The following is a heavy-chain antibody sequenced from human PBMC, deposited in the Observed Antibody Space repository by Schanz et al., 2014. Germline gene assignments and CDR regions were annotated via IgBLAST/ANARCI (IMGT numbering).Heavy chain of an antibody. D-gene: IGHD3-22*01. Sequence: QVQLVQSGAEVQKPGASVMLSCKTSGYSFNLFGVSWVRQAPGQGPEWMGWISAYNGNMNYAPKFQGRVTMTTDTSTSTAYMELRNLRSDDTAVYYCVRDGDERLVVIFDQWGQGTLVTVSS. V-gene: IGHV1-18*04. CDR2: ISAYNGNM. CDR3: VRDGDERLVVIFDQ. J-gene: IGHJ4*02. CDR1: GYSFNLFG.